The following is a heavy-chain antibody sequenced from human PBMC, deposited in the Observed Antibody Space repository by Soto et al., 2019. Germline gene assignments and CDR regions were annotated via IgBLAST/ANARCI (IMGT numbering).Heavy chain of an antibody. J-gene: IGHJ4*02. CDR3: AKGQYSSGWTSDY. Sequence: EVQLVESGGGLVQPGRSLRLSCAAPGFTFDDYAMHWVRQAPGKGLEWVSGISWNSGSIGYADSVKGRFTISRDNAKNSLYLQMNSLRAEDTALYYCAKGQYSSGWTSDYWGQGTLVTVSS. CDR2: ISWNSGSI. CDR1: GFTFDDYA. V-gene: IGHV3-9*01. D-gene: IGHD6-19*01.